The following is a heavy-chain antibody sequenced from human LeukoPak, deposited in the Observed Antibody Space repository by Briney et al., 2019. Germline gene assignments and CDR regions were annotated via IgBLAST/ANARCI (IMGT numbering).Heavy chain of an antibody. Sequence: SETLSLTCAVYGGSFSGYYWSWIRQPPGKGLEGIGEINHSGSTNYNPSLKSRGTISVDTSKNQFSLKLSSVTAADTAVYYCARGGHYSDAFDIWGQGTMVTVSS. CDR1: GGSFSGYY. CDR3: ARGGHYSDAFDI. D-gene: IGHD3-10*01. V-gene: IGHV4-34*01. CDR2: INHSGST. J-gene: IGHJ3*02.